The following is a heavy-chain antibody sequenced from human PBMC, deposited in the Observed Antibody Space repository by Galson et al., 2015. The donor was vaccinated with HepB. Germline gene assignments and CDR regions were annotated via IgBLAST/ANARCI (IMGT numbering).Heavy chain of an antibody. D-gene: IGHD1-26*01. CDR2: IKTNSDGGTP. CDR1: GFTVSNAW. J-gene: IGHJ6*02. CDR3: TTDGGSGGYVNYYFYYAVGV. V-gene: IGHV3-15*01. Sequence: SLRLSCAASGFTVSNAWMSWVRQAPGKGLEWVGRIKTNSDGGTPDYATPVRGRFTISRDDSKNTLYLQMKSLKTEGTAVYYGTTDGGSGGYVNYYFYYAVGVWGQGTTVTVSS.